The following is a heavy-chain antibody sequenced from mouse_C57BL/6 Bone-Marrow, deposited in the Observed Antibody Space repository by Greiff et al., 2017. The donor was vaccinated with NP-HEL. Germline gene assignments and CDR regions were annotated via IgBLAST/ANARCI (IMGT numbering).Heavy chain of an antibody. Sequence: QVHVKQSGAELVKPGASVKLSCKASGYTFTSYWMHWVKQRPGRGLEWIGRIDPNSGGTKYNEKFKSKATLTVDKPSSTAYMQLSSLTSEDSAVYYCARRAGTFYWYFDVWGTGTTVTVSS. CDR2: IDPNSGGT. D-gene: IGHD3-3*01. V-gene: IGHV1-72*01. CDR3: ARRAGTFYWYFDV. J-gene: IGHJ1*03. CDR1: GYTFTSYW.